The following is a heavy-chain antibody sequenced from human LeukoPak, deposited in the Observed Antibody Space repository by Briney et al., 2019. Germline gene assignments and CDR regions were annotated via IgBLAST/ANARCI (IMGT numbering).Heavy chain of an antibody. V-gene: IGHV1-18*01. Sequence: AAVKVSFTCSGYTFTSYGISWVRQAPGQGLEWVGLISVYNGNTNYAQKLQGSVTMTTDPSTSTAYMELRSLRSDDTAVYYCARPRGYDSSGYYPYYFDYWGQGTLVTVSS. CDR2: ISVYNGNT. CDR1: GYTFTSYG. D-gene: IGHD3-22*01. J-gene: IGHJ4*02. CDR3: ARPRGYDSSGYYPYYFDY.